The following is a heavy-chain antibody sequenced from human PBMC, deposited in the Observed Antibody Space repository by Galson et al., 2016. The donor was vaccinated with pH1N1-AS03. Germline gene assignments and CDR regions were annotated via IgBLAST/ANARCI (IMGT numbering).Heavy chain of an antibody. Sequence: SLRLSCATSGFTISDYYMSWIRQTPGKGLEWIAYISSAGKTTYYGDSVKGRFTISRDNARNSLCLQMNRLRADDTAVYYCARDLLKYYIDSGSNAPGYWGLGTLVTVSS. D-gene: IGHD3-10*01. J-gene: IGHJ1*01. CDR1: GFTISDYY. CDR3: ARDLLKYYIDSGSNAPGY. V-gene: IGHV3-11*01. CDR2: ISSAGKTT.